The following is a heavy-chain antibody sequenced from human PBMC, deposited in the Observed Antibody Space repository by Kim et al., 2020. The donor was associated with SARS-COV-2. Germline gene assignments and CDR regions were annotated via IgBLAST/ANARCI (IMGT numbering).Heavy chain of an antibody. CDR2: SGGT. V-gene: IGHV1-2*02. CDR3: SKSRAFDY. J-gene: IGHJ4*02. Sequence: SGGTRFSQKFQGRVNVTRDTAISTAYMELSGLRSDDTAVYYCSKSRAFDYWGQGTLVTVSS. D-gene: IGHD1-26*01.